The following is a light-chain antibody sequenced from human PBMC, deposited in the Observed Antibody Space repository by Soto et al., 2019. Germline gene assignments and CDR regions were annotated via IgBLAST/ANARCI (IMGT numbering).Light chain of an antibody. CDR2: GAS. CDR1: QSVSSNY. J-gene: IGKJ1*01. V-gene: IGKV3-20*01. CDR3: QQYGSSYPWT. Sequence: EMVLTQSPGTLSLSPGERATLSCRASQSVSSNYLAWYQQKPGQAPRLLIYGASSRATGIPDRFSGSGSGKDFTLTIRRLEPEDFAVYYCQQYGSSYPWTFGQGTKVDIK.